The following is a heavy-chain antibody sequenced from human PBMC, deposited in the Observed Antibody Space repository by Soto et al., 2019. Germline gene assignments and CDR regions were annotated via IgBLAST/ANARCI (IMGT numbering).Heavy chain of an antibody. D-gene: IGHD2-8*01. J-gene: IGHJ3*02. CDR3: ARVVWAFDI. CDR2: INHSGST. Sequence: KTSETLSLTCAVYGGSFSGYYWSWIRQPPGKGLEWIGEINHSGSTNYNPSLKSRVTISVDTSKSQFSLKLSSVTAADTAVYYCARVVWAFDIWGQGTMVTVSS. CDR1: GGSFSGYY. V-gene: IGHV4-34*01.